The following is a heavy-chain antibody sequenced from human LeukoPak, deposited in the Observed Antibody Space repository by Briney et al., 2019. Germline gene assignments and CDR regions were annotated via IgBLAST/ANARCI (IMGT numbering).Heavy chain of an antibody. V-gene: IGHV4-38-2*02. CDR2: IYHSGST. D-gene: IGHD2-2*01. CDR1: GYSISSGYY. Sequence: SETLSLTCAVSGYSISSGYYWGWIRQPPGKGLEWIGSIYHSGSTYYNPSLKSRVTISVDTFKNQFSLKLSSATAADTAVYYCAREYLTYWFDPWGQGTLVTVSS. J-gene: IGHJ5*02. CDR3: AREYLTYWFDP.